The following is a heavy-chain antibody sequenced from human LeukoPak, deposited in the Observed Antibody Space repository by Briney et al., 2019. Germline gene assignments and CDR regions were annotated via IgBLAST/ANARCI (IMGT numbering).Heavy chain of an antibody. CDR2: IKQDGSEK. J-gene: IGHJ3*02. Sequence: GGSLRLSCAASGFTFSSYWMSWVRQAPGKGLEWVANIKQDGSEKYYVDSVKGRFTISRDNAKNSLYLQMNSLRAEDTAVYYCARGLDIVVVTATHAYDIWGQGTMVNVSS. V-gene: IGHV3-7*01. D-gene: IGHD2-21*02. CDR3: ARGLDIVVVTATHAYDI. CDR1: GFTFSSYW.